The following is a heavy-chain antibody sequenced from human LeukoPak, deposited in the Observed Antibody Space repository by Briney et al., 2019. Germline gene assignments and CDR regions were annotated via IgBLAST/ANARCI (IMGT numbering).Heavy chain of an antibody. CDR1: GGSISSGGYY. CDR3: AREPRSLWTEGAGFDI. D-gene: IGHD3-10*01. CDR2: IYYSWST. J-gene: IGHJ3*02. V-gene: IGHV4-31*03. Sequence: SQTLSLTCSVSGGSISSGGYYWSWIRQHPGKGLEWFGYIYYSWSTYYNPSLKSRVTIPVDTSKNQFSLKLSSVTAADTAVYYCAREPRSLWTEGAGFDIWGQRTMVTVSS.